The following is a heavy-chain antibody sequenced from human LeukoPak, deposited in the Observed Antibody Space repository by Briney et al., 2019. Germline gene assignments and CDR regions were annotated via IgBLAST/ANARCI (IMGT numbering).Heavy chain of an antibody. J-gene: IGHJ5*02. Sequence: SETLSLTCAVYGGSFIGYYWSGIRQPPGKGLEWIGEINHSGSTNYNPSLKSRVTISVDTSKNQFSLKLSSVTAADTAVYYCARIAAAGSPWFDPWGQGTLVTVSS. CDR3: ARIAAAGSPWFDP. CDR2: INHSGST. V-gene: IGHV4-34*01. D-gene: IGHD6-13*01. CDR1: GGSFIGYY.